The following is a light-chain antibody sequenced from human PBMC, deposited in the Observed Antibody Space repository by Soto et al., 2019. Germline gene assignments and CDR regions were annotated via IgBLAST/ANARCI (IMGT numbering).Light chain of an antibody. V-gene: IGKV3-15*01. CDR1: QTVSNN. CDR2: GAS. J-gene: IGKJ1*01. Sequence: EFVLTQSPGTLSLSPGDRATLSCRASQTVSNNYLAWYQQKPGQAPRLLIYGASTRAAGVPARFSGSGSGTEFALTISSLQSEDFAVYYCQQYNNWPPLTFGQGTK. CDR3: QQYNNWPPLT.